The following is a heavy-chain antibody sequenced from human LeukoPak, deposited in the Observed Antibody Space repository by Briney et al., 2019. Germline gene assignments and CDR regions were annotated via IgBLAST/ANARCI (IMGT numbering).Heavy chain of an antibody. D-gene: IGHD6-13*01. J-gene: IGHJ5*02. CDR1: GGSFSGYY. V-gene: IGHV4-34*01. Sequence: SETLSLTCAVYGGSFSGYYWSWIRQPPGKGLEWIGEINHSGSTNYNPSLKSRVTISVDTSKNQFSLKLSSVTAADTAVYYCARVGIAAAGTPFDPWGQGTLVTVSS. CDR2: INHSGST. CDR3: ARVGIAAAGTPFDP.